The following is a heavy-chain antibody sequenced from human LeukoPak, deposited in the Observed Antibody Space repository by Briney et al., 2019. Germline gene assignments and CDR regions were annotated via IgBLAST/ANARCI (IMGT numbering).Heavy chain of an antibody. CDR1: GGSISSSSYY. D-gene: IGHD3-10*01. J-gene: IGHJ4*02. V-gene: IGHV4-39*07. CDR3: ARVWATYYYGSGSYAQFDY. CDR2: IYYSGST. Sequence: SETLSLTCTVSGGSISSSSYYWGWIRQPPGKGLEWIGGIYYSGSTYYNPSLKSRVTISVDTSKNQFSLKLSSVTAADTAVYYCARVWATYYYGSGSYAQFDYWGQGTLVTVSS.